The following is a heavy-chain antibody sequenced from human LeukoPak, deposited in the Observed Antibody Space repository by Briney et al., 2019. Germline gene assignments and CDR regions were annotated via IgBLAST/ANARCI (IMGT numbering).Heavy chain of an antibody. CDR1: GFTFSDYY. D-gene: IGHD1-26*01. J-gene: IGHJ4*02. CDR3: ARDGSRGGAPWYFFDY. Sequence: GGSLRLSCAASGFTFSDYYMSWIRQAPGKGLEWVSYISSSGSTIYYADSVKGRFTISRDNAKNSLYLQMNSLRAEDTAVYYCARDGSRGGAPWYFFDYWGQGTLVTVSS. CDR2: ISSSGSTI. V-gene: IGHV3-11*04.